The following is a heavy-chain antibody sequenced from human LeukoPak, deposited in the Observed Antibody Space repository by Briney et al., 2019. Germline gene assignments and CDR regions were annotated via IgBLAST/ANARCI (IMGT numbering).Heavy chain of an antibody. CDR1: GYTFTGYY. CDR2: INPNSGGT. J-gene: IGHJ4*02. CDR3: ARGSSNTNGKFPNDY. D-gene: IGHD2-2*01. V-gene: IGHV1-2*02. Sequence: ASVKVSCKASGYTFTGYYMHWVRQAPGQGLEWMGWINPNSGGTNYAQKFQGRVTMTRDTSISTAYMEVSTLRSDDTAVYYCARGSSNTNGKFPNDYWGQGTLVTVSS.